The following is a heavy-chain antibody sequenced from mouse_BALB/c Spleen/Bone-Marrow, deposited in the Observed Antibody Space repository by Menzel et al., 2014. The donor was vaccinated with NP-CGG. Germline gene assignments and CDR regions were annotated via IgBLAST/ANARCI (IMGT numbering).Heavy chain of an antibody. D-gene: IGHD2-1*01. CDR3: GRDNGTYGWYFDV. J-gene: IGHJ1*01. CDR1: GFTFSSYA. V-gene: IGHV5-9-4*01. CDR2: ISSGGSYT. Sequence: EVKLMESGGGLVEPGGSLKLSCAASGFTFSSYAMSWVRQSPEKRLEWVAEISSGGSYTYYSDTVTGRFTISRDNVKNTLYLEMSSLRSEDTAMYHCGRDNGTYGWYFDVWGAGTTVTVSS.